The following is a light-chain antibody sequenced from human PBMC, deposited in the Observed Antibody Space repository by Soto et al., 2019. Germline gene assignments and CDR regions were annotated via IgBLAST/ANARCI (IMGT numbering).Light chain of an antibody. J-gene: IGKJ1*01. Sequence: DFQMTQSPSSLSASLGDRVTITCRASQGIGNYLAWYQQKPGKVPHLLISAASTLQSGIPSRFSGSGSGTDFTLTISSLQPEDVATYYCQKYDSAPKTFGQGTKVDIK. CDR2: AAS. CDR1: QGIGNY. V-gene: IGKV1-27*01. CDR3: QKYDSAPKT.